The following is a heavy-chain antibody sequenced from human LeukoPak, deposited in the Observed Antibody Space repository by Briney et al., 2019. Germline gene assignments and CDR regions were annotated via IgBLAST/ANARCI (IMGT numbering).Heavy chain of an antibody. Sequence: RASVKVSCKASGYTFTSYYMHWVRQAPGQGLEWMGRINPNTGGTDYAQKFQGRVTMTRDTSISTAYMDLSRLRSDDTAVYYCARDYFISTICLFDYWGQGTLVTVSS. D-gene: IGHD2-2*01. J-gene: IGHJ4*02. CDR1: GYTFTSYY. CDR2: INPNTGGT. CDR3: ARDYFISTICLFDY. V-gene: IGHV1-2*06.